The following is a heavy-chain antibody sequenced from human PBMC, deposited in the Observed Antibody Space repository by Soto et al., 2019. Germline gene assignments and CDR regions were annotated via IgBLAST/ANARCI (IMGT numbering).Heavy chain of an antibody. J-gene: IGHJ4*02. Sequence: SETLSLTCTVSGGSISSSSYYWGWIRQPPGKGLEWIGSIYYSGSTYYNPSLKSRVTISVDTSKNQFSLKLSSVTAADTAVYYCASWLYYYGSGSFFDYWGQGTLVTVSS. CDR3: ASWLYYYGSGSFFDY. CDR2: IYYSGST. CDR1: GGSISSSSYY. D-gene: IGHD3-10*01. V-gene: IGHV4-39*01.